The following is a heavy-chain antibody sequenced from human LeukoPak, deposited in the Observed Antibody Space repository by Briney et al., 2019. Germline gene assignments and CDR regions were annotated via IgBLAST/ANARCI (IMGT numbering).Heavy chain of an antibody. Sequence: WETLSLACAVYGGSFSDYYWRWIRQPRGKGLEWIGEINQSGSTKNNPSLTSQATISVDTSKNHFSLKLSSVTAADTAVYYCSDVCGTHGDDVWGKGITVTVSS. V-gene: IGHV4-34*04. CDR2: INQSGST. CDR1: GGSFSDYY. J-gene: IGHJ6*04. D-gene: IGHD3-16*01. CDR3: SDVCGTHGDDV.